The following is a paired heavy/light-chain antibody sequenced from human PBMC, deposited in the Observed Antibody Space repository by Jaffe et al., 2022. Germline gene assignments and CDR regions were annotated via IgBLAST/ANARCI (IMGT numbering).Heavy chain of an antibody. CDR3: ARSEGYGSGSYYNFYWYFDL. Sequence: QVQLQESGPGLVKPSETLSLTCTVSGGSVSSGSYYWSWIRQPPGKGLEWIGYIYYSGSTNYNPSLKSRVTISVDTSKNQFSLKLSSVTAADTAVYYCARSEGYGSGSYYNFYWYFDLWGRGTLVTVSS. D-gene: IGHD3-10*01. CDR2: IYYSGST. CDR1: GGSVSSGSYY. V-gene: IGHV4-61*01. J-gene: IGHJ2*01.
Light chain of an antibody. CDR1: QSVSSSY. J-gene: IGKJ3*01. CDR2: GAS. Sequence: EIVLTQSPGTLSLSPGERATLSCRASQSVSSSYLAWYQQKPGQAPRLLIYGASSRATGIPDRFSGSGSGTDFTLTISRLEPEDFAVYYCQQYGSSQGFTFGPGTKVDIK. CDR3: QQYGSSQGFT. V-gene: IGKV3-20*01.